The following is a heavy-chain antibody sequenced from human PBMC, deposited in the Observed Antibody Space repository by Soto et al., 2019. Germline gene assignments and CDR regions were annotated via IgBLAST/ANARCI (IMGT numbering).Heavy chain of an antibody. Sequence: SETLSLTCTVSGGSISSGGYYWSWIRQHPGKGLEWIGYIYYSGSTYYNPSLKSRVTISVDTSKNQGSLKVSSVTAADTAVYYCVRSGDDYGSYIDYWGQGTLVTVSS. D-gene: IGHD4-17*01. V-gene: IGHV4-31*03. J-gene: IGHJ4*02. CDR2: IYYSGST. CDR1: GGSISSGGYY. CDR3: VRSGDDYGSYIDY.